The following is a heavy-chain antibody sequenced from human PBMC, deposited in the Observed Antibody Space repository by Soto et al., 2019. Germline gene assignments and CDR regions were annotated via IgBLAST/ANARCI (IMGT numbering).Heavy chain of an antibody. CDR1: CGSVSSVSYY. Sequence: LSLTSTVVCGSVSSVSYYCSRIRQPPGKGLEWIGYIYYSGSTYYNPSLKSRVTISVDTSKNQFSLKLSSVTAADTAVYYCARGNSPMMRGVMHFDYWGQGILGTVSS. CDR2: IYYSGST. D-gene: IGHD3-16*01. CDR3: ARGNSPMMRGVMHFDY. V-gene: IGHV4-30-4*08. J-gene: IGHJ4*02.